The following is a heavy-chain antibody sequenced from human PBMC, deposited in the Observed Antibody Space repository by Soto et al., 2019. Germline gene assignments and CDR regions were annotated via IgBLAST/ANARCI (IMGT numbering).Heavy chain of an antibody. CDR2: IKADGNEK. Sequence: EVQLVESGGNLVQPGGSLRLSCEASGLTFNNYWMTWVRQAPGKGLEWVASIKADGNEKYYVDSVKGRFTISRDNTKNSLDLQMNSLRAEDTAAYFCARANLGPFDYWGQGTLVTVSS. CDR3: ARANLGPFDY. CDR1: GLTFNNYW. J-gene: IGHJ4*02. V-gene: IGHV3-7*05.